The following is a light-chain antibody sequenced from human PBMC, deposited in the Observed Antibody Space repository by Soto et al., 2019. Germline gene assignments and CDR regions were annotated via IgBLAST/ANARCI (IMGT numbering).Light chain of an antibody. J-gene: IGKJ1*01. V-gene: IGKV1-5*03. CDR1: QSIGDW. Sequence: DIQMTQTPSTLSASVGDRVHITCRASQSIGDWLAWYQQKPGKVLKVLIYQASRLKDGVPSRFSGSRSGTEFTLTINSLQPEDFATYYCQQYNTYSTFGQGTKVEI. CDR2: QAS. CDR3: QQYNTYST.